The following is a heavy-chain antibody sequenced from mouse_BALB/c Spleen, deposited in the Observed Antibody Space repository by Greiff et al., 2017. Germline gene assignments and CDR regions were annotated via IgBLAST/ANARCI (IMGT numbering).Heavy chain of an antibody. CDR3: ALTYYGNYDAMDY. J-gene: IGHJ4*01. D-gene: IGHD2-10*01. CDR2: INPNNGGT. Sequence: EVKLQESGPELVKPGASVKISCKTSGYTFTEYTMHWVKQSHGKSLEWIGGINPNNGGTSYNQKFKGKATLTVDKSSSTAYMELRSLTSEDSAVYYCALTYYGNYDAMDYWGQGTSVTVSS. CDR1: GYTFTEYT. V-gene: IGHV1-18*01.